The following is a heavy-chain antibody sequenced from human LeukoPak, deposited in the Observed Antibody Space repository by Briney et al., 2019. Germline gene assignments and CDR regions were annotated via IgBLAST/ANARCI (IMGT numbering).Heavy chain of an antibody. CDR3: AKDFRSGPVLNFFSFRGIYGMDV. J-gene: IGHJ6*02. D-gene: IGHD3-3*01. V-gene: IGHV4-34*01. CDR1: GGSFSGYY. CDR2: INHSGST. Sequence: SETLSLTCAVYGGSFSGYYWSWIRQPPGKGLEWIGEINHSGSTNYDPSLKSRVTISVDASKNQFSLKLSSVTAADTAVYYCAKDFRSGPVLNFFSFRGIYGMDVWGQGTTVTVSS.